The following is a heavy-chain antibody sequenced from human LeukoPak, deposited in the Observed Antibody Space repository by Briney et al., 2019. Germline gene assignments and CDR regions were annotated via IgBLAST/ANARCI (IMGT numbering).Heavy chain of an antibody. CDR3: ARVHGIPPLLGPNDY. Sequence: SETLSLTCTVSGGSISSYYWSWIRQPPGKGLEWIGYIYYSGSTNYNPSLKSRVTISVDTSKNQFSLKLSSVTAADTAVYYCARVHGIPPLLGPNDYWGQGTLVTVSS. D-gene: IGHD7-27*01. V-gene: IGHV4-59*01. J-gene: IGHJ4*02. CDR2: IYYSGST. CDR1: GGSISSYY.